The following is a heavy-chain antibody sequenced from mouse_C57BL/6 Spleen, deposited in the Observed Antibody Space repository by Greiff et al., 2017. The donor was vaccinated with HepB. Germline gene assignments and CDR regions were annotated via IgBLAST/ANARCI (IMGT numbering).Heavy chain of an antibody. J-gene: IGHJ4*01. D-gene: IGHD4-1*01. Sequence: VQLQQSGAELVRPGASVTLSCKASGYTFTDYEMDWVKQTPVHGLEWIGAIDPETGGTAYNQKFKGKAILTADKSSSTAYMELRSLTSEDSAVYYCTRLGRGYYYAMDYWGQGTSVTVSS. CDR3: TRLGRGYYYAMDY. CDR1: GYTFTDYE. V-gene: IGHV1-15*01. CDR2: IDPETGGT.